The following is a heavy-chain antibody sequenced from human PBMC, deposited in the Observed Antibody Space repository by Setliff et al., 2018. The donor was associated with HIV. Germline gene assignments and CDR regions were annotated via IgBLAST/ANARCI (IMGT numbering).Heavy chain of an antibody. CDR1: GFTFSRYW. CDR2: IDLYGSEK. CDR3: ATYRGYKSGDRWSFFDY. Sequence: PGGSLRLSCAASGFTFSRYWMIWVRQAPGKGLEWVANIDLYGSEKNYVDSVEGRFTISRDNARNSLFLQMNSLRAEYTAVYYCATYRGYKSGDRWSFFDYWGRGILVTVSS. D-gene: IGHD2-15*01. V-gene: IGHV3-7*01. J-gene: IGHJ4*02.